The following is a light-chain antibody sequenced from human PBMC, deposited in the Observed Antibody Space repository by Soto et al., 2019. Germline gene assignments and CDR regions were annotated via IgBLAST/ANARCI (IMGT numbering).Light chain of an antibody. CDR2: NAS. CDR3: QQRKSWPLT. V-gene: IGKV3-11*01. Sequence: EIMLTQSPATLSLSPGERATLSCRASQSVRNYLAWYQQKLGQPPRLLIYNASNRATGIPARFSGSGSGTDFTLTISSLEPEDFAVYYCQQRKSWPLTFGQGTRLEIK. J-gene: IGKJ5*01. CDR1: QSVRNY.